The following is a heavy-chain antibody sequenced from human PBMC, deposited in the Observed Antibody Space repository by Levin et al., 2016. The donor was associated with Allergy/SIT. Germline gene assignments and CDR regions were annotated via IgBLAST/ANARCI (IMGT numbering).Heavy chain of an antibody. D-gene: IGHD3-10*01. Sequence: VRQAPGKGLEWVSAISGSGGSTYYADSVKGRFTISRDNSKNTLYLQMNSLRAEDTAVYYCAKDRVPMVRGVIQEPLPLVYWGQGTLVTVSS. CDR2: ISGSGGST. CDR3: AKDRVPMVRGVIQEPLPLVY. V-gene: IGHV3-23*01. J-gene: IGHJ4*02.